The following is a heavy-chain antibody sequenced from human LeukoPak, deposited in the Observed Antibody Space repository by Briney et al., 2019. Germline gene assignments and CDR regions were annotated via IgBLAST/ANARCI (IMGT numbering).Heavy chain of an antibody. D-gene: IGHD6-6*01. V-gene: IGHV4-39*01. Sequence: PSETLSLTCTVPGGSISSTYSWGWIRQPPGKGLEWIGHIYYGGRTYYNPSLKSRVTISVDTSKTQFSLKLSYVTAADTAVYYCARHISGSSWFDPWGQGTLVTVSS. CDR3: ARHISGSSWFDP. J-gene: IGHJ5*02. CDR2: IYYGGRT. CDR1: GGSISSTYS.